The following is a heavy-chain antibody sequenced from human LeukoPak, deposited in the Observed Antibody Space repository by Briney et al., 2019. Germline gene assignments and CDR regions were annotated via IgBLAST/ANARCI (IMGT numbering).Heavy chain of an antibody. CDR3: AREPCSSTSCYFDY. D-gene: IGHD2-2*01. Sequence: SETLSLTCTVSGGSISSYYWSWIRQPPGKGLEWIGYIYYSGSTNYNPSLKSRVTISVDTSKNQFSLKLSSVTAADTAVYYCAREPCSSTSCYFDYWGQGTLVTVSS. CDR2: IYYSGST. V-gene: IGHV4-59*12. CDR1: GGSISSYY. J-gene: IGHJ4*02.